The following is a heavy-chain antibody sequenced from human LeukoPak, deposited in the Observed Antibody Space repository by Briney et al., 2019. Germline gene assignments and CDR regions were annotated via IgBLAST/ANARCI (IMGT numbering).Heavy chain of an antibody. CDR3: ARDFPLVSGDFDY. CDR1: GYTLTGYY. J-gene: IGHJ4*02. D-gene: IGHD3-16*01. CDR2: INPNSGGT. Sequence: ASVKVSCKASGYTLTGYYMHWVRQAPGQGLEWMGWINPNSGGTNYAQKFQGRVTMTRDTSISTAYMELSRLRSDDTAVYYCARDFPLVSGDFDYWGQGTLVTVSS. V-gene: IGHV1-2*02.